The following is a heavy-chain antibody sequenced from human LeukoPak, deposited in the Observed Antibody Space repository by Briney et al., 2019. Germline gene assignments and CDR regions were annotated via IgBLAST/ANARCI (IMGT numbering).Heavy chain of an antibody. Sequence: GGSLRLSCAASGFTFSSYWMHWVRQAPGKGLVWASRINSDGSSTSYADSVKGRFTISRDNAKNTLYLQMNSLRAEDTAVYYCARGGYDYGDPNWFVPWGQGTLVTVSS. CDR3: ARGGYDYGDPNWFVP. CDR1: GFTFSSYW. V-gene: IGHV3-74*01. D-gene: IGHD4-17*01. CDR2: INSDGSST. J-gene: IGHJ5*02.